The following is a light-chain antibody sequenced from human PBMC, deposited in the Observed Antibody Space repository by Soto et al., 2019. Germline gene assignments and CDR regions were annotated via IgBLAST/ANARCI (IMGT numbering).Light chain of an antibody. V-gene: IGKV3-15*01. CDR3: QQYDNWPWT. CDR2: GPS. J-gene: IGKJ1*01. CDR1: QSVSSD. Sequence: IVMTQSPATLSVSPGESATLSCRASQSVSSDLAWFQQKPGQAPRLLIYGPSTRATGLPARFSGSGSGTDFTLTVSSLQCEDFAVYYCQQYDNWPWTFGQGTKVDIK.